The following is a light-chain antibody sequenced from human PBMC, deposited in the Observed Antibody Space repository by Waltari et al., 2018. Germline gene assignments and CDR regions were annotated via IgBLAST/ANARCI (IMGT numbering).Light chain of an antibody. CDR2: EVS. V-gene: IGLV2-14*01. CDR1: SSDVGGYDS. J-gene: IGLJ3*02. CDR3: SSYTISSSWV. Sequence: QPALTQPASVSGSPGQSITISCPGTSSDVGGYDSVSWYQQHPGKAPKLMFYEVSNRPSGVAIRFSGTKSANTASLTIAGLQAEDDADYDCSSYTISSSWVFGGGTKLTVL.